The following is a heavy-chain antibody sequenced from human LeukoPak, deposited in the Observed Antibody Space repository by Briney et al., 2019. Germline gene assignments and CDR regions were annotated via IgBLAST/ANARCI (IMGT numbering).Heavy chain of an antibody. J-gene: IGHJ4*02. CDR3: ARSRYSSGDY. D-gene: IGHD5-18*01. V-gene: IGHV3-9*01. Sequence: GGSLRLSCAASGFTFDDYDMHWVRQAPGKGLEWVSGITWNSHSIAYADSVKGRFTISRDNAKNSLYLQMNSLRAEDTAVYYCARSRYSSGDYWGQGTLVTVSS. CDR2: ITWNSHSI. CDR1: GFTFDDYD.